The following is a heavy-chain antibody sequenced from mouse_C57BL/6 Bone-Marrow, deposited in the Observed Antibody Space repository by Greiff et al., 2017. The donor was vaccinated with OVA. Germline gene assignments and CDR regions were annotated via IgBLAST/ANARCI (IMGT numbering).Heavy chain of an antibody. CDR2: INPNNGGT. CDR3: ARSCYGSIPYYAMDY. Sequence: VQLQQSGPELVKPGASVKMSCKASGYTFTDYNMHWVKQSHGKSLEWIGYINPNNGGTSYNQKFKGKATLTVNKSSSTAYMGLRSLTSEDSAVYYCARSCYGSIPYYAMDYWGQGTSVTVSS. V-gene: IGHV1-22*01. D-gene: IGHD1-1*01. CDR1: GYTFTDYN. J-gene: IGHJ4*01.